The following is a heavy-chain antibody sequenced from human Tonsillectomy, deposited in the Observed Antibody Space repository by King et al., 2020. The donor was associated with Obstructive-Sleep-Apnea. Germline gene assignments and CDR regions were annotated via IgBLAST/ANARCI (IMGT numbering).Heavy chain of an antibody. D-gene: IGHD6-19*01. Sequence: VQLVESGGGVVQPGRSLRLSCAASGFTFSSYGMHWVRQAPGKGLEGVAVIWYDGSNKYYADSVKGRFTISRDNSKNTLYLQMNSLRAEETAVYYCARDRPYSSGWYRFDYWGQGTLVTVSS. CDR2: IWYDGSNK. CDR3: ARDRPYSSGWYRFDY. V-gene: IGHV3-33*01. J-gene: IGHJ4*02. CDR1: GFTFSSYG.